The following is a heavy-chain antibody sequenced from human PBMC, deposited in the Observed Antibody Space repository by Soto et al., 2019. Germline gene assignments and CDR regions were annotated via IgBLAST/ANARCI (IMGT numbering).Heavy chain of an antibody. Sequence: QVQLVESGGGVVQPGRSLRLSCAASGFTFSSYGMHWVRQAPGKGLEWVAVISYDGSNKYYADSVKGRFTISRDNSKNMLYLQMNSLRAEDTAVYYCAKEYSSSWYRYSTGMDVWGQGTTVTVSS. D-gene: IGHD6-13*01. J-gene: IGHJ6*02. CDR1: GFTFSSYG. CDR2: ISYDGSNK. V-gene: IGHV3-30*18. CDR3: AKEYSSSWYRYSTGMDV.